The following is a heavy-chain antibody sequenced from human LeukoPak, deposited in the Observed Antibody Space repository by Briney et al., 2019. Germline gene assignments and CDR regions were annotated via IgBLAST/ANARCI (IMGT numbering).Heavy chain of an antibody. V-gene: IGHV3-30*18. J-gene: IGHJ4*02. CDR3: AKGQLRFDY. D-gene: IGHD2-2*01. CDR1: GFTFSSYG. CDR2: ISYDGSNK. Sequence: QSGGSLRLSCAASGFTFSSYGMHWVRQAPGKGLEWVAVISYDGSNKYYADSVKGRFTISRDNSENTLYLQMNSLRAEDTAVYYCAKGQLRFDYWGQGTLVTVSS.